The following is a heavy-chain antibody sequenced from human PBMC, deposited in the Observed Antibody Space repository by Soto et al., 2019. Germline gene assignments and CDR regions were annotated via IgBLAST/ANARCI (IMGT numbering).Heavy chain of an antibody. CDR1: GFTFISYS. CDR2: ISSSSSTI. Sequence: LRLSCAASGFTFISYSMNWVRQAPGKGLEWVSYISSSSSTIYYADSVKGRFTISRDNAKNSLYLQMNSLRDEDTAVYYCARDLWWELLNYYGMDVWGQATTVTVSS. J-gene: IGHJ6*02. D-gene: IGHD1-26*01. CDR3: ARDLWWELLNYYGMDV. V-gene: IGHV3-48*02.